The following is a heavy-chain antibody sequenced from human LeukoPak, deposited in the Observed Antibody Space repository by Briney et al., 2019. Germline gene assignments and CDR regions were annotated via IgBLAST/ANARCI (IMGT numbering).Heavy chain of an antibody. CDR3: ARTATVVYFDY. CDR1: GGSISSYY. CDR2: IYYGGST. J-gene: IGHJ4*02. D-gene: IGHD4-23*01. V-gene: IGHV4-59*01. Sequence: SETLSLTCTVSGGSISSYYWSWIRQPPGKGLEWIGYIYYGGSTNYNPSLKSRVTISVDTSKNQFSLKLSSVTAADTAVYYCARTATVVYFDYWGQGTLVTVSS.